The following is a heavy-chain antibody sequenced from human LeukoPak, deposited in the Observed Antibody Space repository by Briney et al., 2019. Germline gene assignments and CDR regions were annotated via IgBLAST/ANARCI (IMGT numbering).Heavy chain of an antibody. Sequence: GGSVRLSCAASGFTFSSYAMSWVRQAPGKGLEWVSAISGSGGSTYYADSVKGRFTISRDNSKNTLYLQTNSLRAEDTAVYCCANRSQVAGTFLWGQGTVVTVSS. D-gene: IGHD6-19*01. CDR3: ANRSQVAGTFL. J-gene: IGHJ4*02. CDR1: GFTFSSYA. CDR2: ISGSGGST. V-gene: IGHV3-23*01.